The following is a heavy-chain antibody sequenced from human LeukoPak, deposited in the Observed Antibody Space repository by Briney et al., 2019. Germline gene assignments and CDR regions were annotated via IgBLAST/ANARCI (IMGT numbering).Heavy chain of an antibody. Sequence: SETLSLTCAVSGYSISSGYYWGWIRQPPGKGLEWIGSIYHSGSTYYNPSLKSRVTISVDTSKNQFSLKLSSVTAADTAVYYCARARTNSNYAYYYYYYMDVWGKGTTVTVSS. J-gene: IGHJ6*03. CDR1: GYSISSGYY. D-gene: IGHD4-11*01. CDR3: ARARTNSNYAYYYYYYMDV. CDR2: IYHSGST. V-gene: IGHV4-38-2*01.